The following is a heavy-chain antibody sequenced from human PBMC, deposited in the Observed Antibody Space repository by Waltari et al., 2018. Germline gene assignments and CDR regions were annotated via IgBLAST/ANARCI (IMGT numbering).Heavy chain of an antibody. CDR1: GGSISSSSYY. V-gene: IGHV4-39*07. CDR2: IYYSGST. Sequence: QLQLQESGPGLVKPSETLSLTCTVSGGSISSSSYYWGWLRQPPGKGLEWIGSIYYSGSTYYNPSLKSRVTISVDTSKNQFSLKLSSVTAADTAVYYCARVYSSSWHQYYFDYWGQGTLVTVSS. D-gene: IGHD6-13*01. J-gene: IGHJ4*02. CDR3: ARVYSSSWHQYYFDY.